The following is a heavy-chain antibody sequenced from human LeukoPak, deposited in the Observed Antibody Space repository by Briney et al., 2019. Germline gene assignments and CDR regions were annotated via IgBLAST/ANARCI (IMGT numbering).Heavy chain of an antibody. D-gene: IGHD3-9*01. J-gene: IGHJ4*02. Sequence: GGSLRLSCAASGFTFSSYAMSWVRQAPGKGLEWVSTIGGGDTYYSDSVEGRFTISRDDSKSTVYLQMNSLRAEDTAVYYCAKDWIPYNRNFDCFDFWGQGTLVTVSS. V-gene: IGHV3-23*01. CDR2: IGGGDT. CDR3: AKDWIPYNRNFDCFDF. CDR1: GFTFSSYA.